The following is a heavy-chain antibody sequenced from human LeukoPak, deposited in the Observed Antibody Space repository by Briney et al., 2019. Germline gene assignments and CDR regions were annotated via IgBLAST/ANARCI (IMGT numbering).Heavy chain of an antibody. CDR1: GFTFSSYS. V-gene: IGHV3-21*01. J-gene: IGHJ4*02. D-gene: IGHD1-1*01. CDR3: ARGTGTTSYFDY. CDR2: ISSSSSYI. Sequence: PGGSLRLSCAASGFTFSSYSMNWVRQAPGKGLEWVSSISSSSSYIYYADSVKGRFTISRDNAKNSLYLQMNSLRAEDTDVYYCARGTGTTSYFDYWGQGTLVTVSS.